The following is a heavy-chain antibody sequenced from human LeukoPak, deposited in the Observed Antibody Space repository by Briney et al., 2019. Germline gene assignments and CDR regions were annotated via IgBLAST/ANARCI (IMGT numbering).Heavy chain of an antibody. D-gene: IGHD3-10*01. V-gene: IGHV3-15*01. CDR1: GFTFSNAW. CDR2: IKSKTDGGTT. J-gene: IGHJ4*02. Sequence: PGGSVRLSCAASGFTFSNAWMSWVRQAPGKGLEWVGRIKSKTDGGTTDYAAPVKGRFTISRDDSKNTLYLQMNSLKTEDTAVYYCTTGITMVRGVILLIDYWGQGTLVTVSS. CDR3: TTGITMVRGVILLIDY.